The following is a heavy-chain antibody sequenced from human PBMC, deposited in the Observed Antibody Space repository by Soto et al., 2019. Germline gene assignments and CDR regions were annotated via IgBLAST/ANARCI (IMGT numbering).Heavy chain of an antibody. D-gene: IGHD3-3*01. V-gene: IGHV5-51*01. J-gene: IGHJ6*02. CDR2: IYPGDSDT. CDR3: ARQGFWSGYSDYYYGMDV. CDR1: GYSFTSYW. Sequence: GESLKISCKGSGYSFTSYWIGWVRQMPGKGLEWMGIIYPGDSDTRYSPSFQGQVTISADKSISTAYLQWSSLKASDTAMYYWARQGFWSGYSDYYYGMDVWGQGTTVTVSS.